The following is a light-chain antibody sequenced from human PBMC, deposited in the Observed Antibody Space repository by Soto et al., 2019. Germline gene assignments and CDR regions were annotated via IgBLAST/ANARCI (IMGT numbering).Light chain of an antibody. CDR3: NSYTSSTSLPYV. CDR1: SSDVGGYNY. CDR2: EVS. J-gene: IGLJ1*01. V-gene: IGLV2-14*01. Sequence: QSALTQPASVSGSPGQSITISCTGTSSDVGGYNYVSWYQQHPGKAPKLMIYEVSNRPSGVSNRFSGSKSGNTASLTISALQADDEADYFCNSYTSSTSLPYVFGTGTKLTVL.